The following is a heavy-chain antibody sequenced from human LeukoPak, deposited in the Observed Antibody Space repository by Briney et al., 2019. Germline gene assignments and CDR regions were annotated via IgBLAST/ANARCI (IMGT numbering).Heavy chain of an antibody. CDR2: ITSSSTYI. CDR1: GFTFSSYA. Sequence: PGGSLRLSCATSGFTFSSYAMNWVRQAPGKGLEWVSSITSSSTYIYYADSVKGRFTISRDNAKNSLYLQMNSLRAEDTAVYYCARDLYRIVVVPHYFDYWGQGTLVTVSS. V-gene: IGHV3-21*01. CDR3: ARDLYRIVVVPHYFDY. D-gene: IGHD3-22*01. J-gene: IGHJ4*02.